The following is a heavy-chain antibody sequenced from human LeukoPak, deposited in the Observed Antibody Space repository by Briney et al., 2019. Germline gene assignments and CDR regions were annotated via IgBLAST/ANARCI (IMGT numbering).Heavy chain of an antibody. CDR2: ITGSGGST. J-gene: IGHJ4*02. Sequence: PGGSLRLSCAGSGFTFSNYAMSWVRQAPGKGLEWVTAITGSGGSTYYADSVKGRFTISRDNSKNTLYLQMNSLRAEDTAVYYCAKDHYTSSGYWGQGTLVTVSS. CDR3: AKDHYTSSGY. V-gene: IGHV3-23*01. D-gene: IGHD6-13*01. CDR1: GFTFSNYA.